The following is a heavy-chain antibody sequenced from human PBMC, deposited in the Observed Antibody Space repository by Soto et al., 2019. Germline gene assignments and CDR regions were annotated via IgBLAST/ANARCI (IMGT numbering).Heavy chain of an antibody. CDR1: GYAVGDYD. V-gene: IGHV1-8*01. J-gene: IGHJ5*02. CDR3: ARMATYGTLNWFDP. CDR2: MNPNSANT. D-gene: IGHD1-1*01. Sequence: QVQLVQSGAELQRHGASVKVSCRASGYAVGDYDISWVQQAPGQGLEWMGWMNPNSANTGYAQKFQGRVSMTREMSISTAYMELSSLRPEDTAIYYCARMATYGTLNWFDPWGQGALVTVSS.